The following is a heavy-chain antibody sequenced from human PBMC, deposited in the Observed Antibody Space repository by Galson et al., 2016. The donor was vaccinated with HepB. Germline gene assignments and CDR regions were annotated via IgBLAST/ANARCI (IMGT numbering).Heavy chain of an antibody. CDR1: GGSMNSVGYS. CDR3: ARELTPEAFDI. CDR2: ILYTGPT. Sequence: TLSLTCTVSGGSMNSVGYSWSWLRQHPGKGLEWIGYILYTGPTHYNPSLKSRLTMSVDTSKNQSSLRLSSVTAADTAVYHCARELTPEAFDIWGQGTMVIGSS. D-gene: IGHD4-23*01. J-gene: IGHJ3*02. V-gene: IGHV4-31*03.